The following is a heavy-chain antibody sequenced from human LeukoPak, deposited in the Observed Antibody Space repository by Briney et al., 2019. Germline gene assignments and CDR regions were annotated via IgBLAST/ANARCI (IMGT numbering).Heavy chain of an antibody. D-gene: IGHD6-13*01. CDR3: ARWDGYSSSPDY. CDR1: GYTFTGFY. CDR2: INPHSADT. V-gene: IGHV1-2*02. J-gene: IGHJ4*02. Sequence: PGASVKVSCKASGYTFTGFYMHWVRQASGQGLEWMGWINPHSADTGYAQKFLGRVTMTRDMSISTIYMELTRLRSDDTALYYCARWDGYSSSPDYWGQGTLVTVSS.